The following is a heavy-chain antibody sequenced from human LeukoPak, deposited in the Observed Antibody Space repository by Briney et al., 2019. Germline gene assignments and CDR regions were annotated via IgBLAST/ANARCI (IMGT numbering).Heavy chain of an antibody. D-gene: IGHD6-6*01. CDR3: AKDKEYSSSSDFDY. J-gene: IGHJ4*02. CDR1: GFTFDDYA. CDR2: ISWNSGSI. Sequence: PGGSLRLSCAASGFTFDDYAMHWVRQAPGKGLEWVSGISWNSGSIGYADSVKGRFTISRDNAKNSLYLQMNSLRAEDTALYYCAKDKEYSSSSDFDYWGQGTLVTVSP. V-gene: IGHV3-9*01.